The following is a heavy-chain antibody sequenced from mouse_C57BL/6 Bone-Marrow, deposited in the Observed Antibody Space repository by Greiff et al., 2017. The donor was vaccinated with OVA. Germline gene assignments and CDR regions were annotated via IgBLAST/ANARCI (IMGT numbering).Heavy chain of an antibody. J-gene: IGHJ3*01. Sequence: VKLLESGAELVRPGASVTLSCKASGYTFTDYEMHWVKQTPVHGLEWIGAIDPETGGTAYNQKFKGKAILTADKSSSTAYMELRSLTSEDSAVYCGTRTYYDDPASLAYWGQGTLVTVSA. D-gene: IGHD1-1*01. CDR1: GYTFTDYE. V-gene: IGHV1-15*01. CDR3: TRTYYDDPASLAY. CDR2: IDPETGGT.